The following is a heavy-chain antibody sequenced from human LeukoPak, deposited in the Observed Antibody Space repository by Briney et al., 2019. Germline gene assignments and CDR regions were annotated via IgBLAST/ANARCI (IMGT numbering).Heavy chain of an antibody. CDR2: ISAYNGNT. CDR1: GYTFTSYG. V-gene: IGHV1-18*01. Sequence: ASVKVSCKASGYTFTSYGVSWGRQAPGQGLEWMGWISAYNGNTNYAQKLQGRVTMTTDTSTSTAYMELRSLRSDDTAVYYCAREGSAARSPYYFDYWGQGTLVTVSS. D-gene: IGHD6-6*01. CDR3: AREGSAARSPYYFDY. J-gene: IGHJ4*02.